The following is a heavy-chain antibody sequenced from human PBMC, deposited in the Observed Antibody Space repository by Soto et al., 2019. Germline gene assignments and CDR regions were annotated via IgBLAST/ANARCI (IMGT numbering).Heavy chain of an antibody. CDR3: AHRRGDSSSWVDSGWFDP. CDR1: GFSLSTSGVG. Sequence: QITLKESGPTLVKPTQTLTLTCTFSGFSLSTSGVGVGWIRQPPGKALEWLALIYWDDDKRYSPSLKSRLTITKDTSKNQEVLTMTNMDPVDTATYYCAHRRGDSSSWVDSGWFDPWGQGTLVTVSS. CDR2: IYWDDDK. D-gene: IGHD6-13*01. J-gene: IGHJ5*02. V-gene: IGHV2-5*02.